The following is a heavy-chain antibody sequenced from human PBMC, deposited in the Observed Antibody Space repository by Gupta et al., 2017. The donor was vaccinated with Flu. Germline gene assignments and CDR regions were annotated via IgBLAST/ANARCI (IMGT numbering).Heavy chain of an antibody. D-gene: IGHD3-3*01. V-gene: IGHV1-2*02. CDR3: ARDGRYCDIWIGHPGWYDP. CDR2: INPNSGGT. Sequence: QVQLVQSGAEVKKPGASVKVSCKASGYTFTGYYMHSVRPAPGQGLEWMGWINPNSGGTNYAQQFHGRVTMTRDTSISTAYMVLRRRRSEDTPLHYCARDGRYCDIWIGHPGWYDPGVQGTLVKVYS. CDR1: GYTFTGYY. J-gene: IGHJ5*02.